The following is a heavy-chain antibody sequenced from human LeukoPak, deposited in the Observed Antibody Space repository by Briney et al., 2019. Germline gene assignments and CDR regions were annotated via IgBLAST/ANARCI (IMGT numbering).Heavy chain of an antibody. CDR2: IYYSGGT. CDR3: ARGWAVAGIIFDY. CDR1: GGSVSSGSYY. Sequence: SETLSLTCTVSGGSVSSGSYYWSWIRQPPGKGLEWIGYIYYSGGTNYNPSLKSRVTISVDTSKNQFSLKLSSVTAADTAVYYCARGWAVAGIIFDYWGQGTLVTVSS. J-gene: IGHJ4*02. D-gene: IGHD6-19*01. V-gene: IGHV4-61*01.